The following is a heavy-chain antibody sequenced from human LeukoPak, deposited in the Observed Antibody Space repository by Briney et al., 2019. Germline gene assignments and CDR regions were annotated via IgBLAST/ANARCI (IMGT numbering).Heavy chain of an antibody. J-gene: IGHJ4*02. CDR3: ARADSSDYYGSYYFDY. CDR1: GFTVSSNY. D-gene: IGHD3-22*01. Sequence: GGSLRLSCAASGFTVSSNYMSWVRQAPGKGLEWVSVIYSGGSTYYADSVKGRFTISRDNSKNTLYLQMNSLRAEDTAVYYCARADSSDYYGSYYFDYWGQGTLVTVSS. V-gene: IGHV3-66*02. CDR2: IYSGGST.